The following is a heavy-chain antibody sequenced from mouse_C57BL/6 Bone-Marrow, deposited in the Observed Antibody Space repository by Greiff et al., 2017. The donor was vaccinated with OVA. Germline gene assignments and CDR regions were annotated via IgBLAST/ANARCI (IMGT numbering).Heavy chain of an antibody. CDR1: GFTFSDYG. D-gene: IGHD1-1*01. CDR3: ARRTTVVATGDY. Sequence: EVKVEESGGGLVKPGGSLKLSCAASGFTFSDYGMHWVRQAPEKGLEWVAYISSGSSTIYYADTVKGRFTISRDNAKNTLFLQMTSLRSEDTAMYYCARRTTVVATGDYWGQGTTLTVSS. CDR2: ISSGSSTI. J-gene: IGHJ2*01. V-gene: IGHV5-17*01.